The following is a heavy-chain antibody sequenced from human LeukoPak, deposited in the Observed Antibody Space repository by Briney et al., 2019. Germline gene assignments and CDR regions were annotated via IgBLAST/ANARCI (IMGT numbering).Heavy chain of an antibody. D-gene: IGHD3-22*01. V-gene: IGHV3-30*03. CDR2: VTYDGGHK. CDR3: ARDRINMMVLGHDSGLDF. CDR1: GFSLNEYG. Sequence: GGSLRLSCVGSGFSLNEYGIHWVRQAPGKGLEWVAVVTYDGGHKDYADSVKDRFTISRDTSSDTVSLQMNSLRVEDTAVYYCARDRINMMVLGHDSGLDFWGQGTLVTVSS. J-gene: IGHJ4*02.